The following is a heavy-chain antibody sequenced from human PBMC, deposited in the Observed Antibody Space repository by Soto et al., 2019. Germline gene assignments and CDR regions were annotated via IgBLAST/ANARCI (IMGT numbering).Heavy chain of an antibody. D-gene: IGHD6-19*01. CDR2: ISGSGGST. Sequence: EVQLLESGGGLVQPGGSLRLSCAASGFTFSSYAMSWVRQAPVKWLEWVASISGSGGSTYYSDSVKGRFTISRDNSKNTLYLQMNSLRAEDTAVYYCAKDLYIAVAVNGLDVWGQGTTVTVSS. V-gene: IGHV3-23*01. CDR1: GFTFSSYA. CDR3: AKDLYIAVAVNGLDV. J-gene: IGHJ6*02.